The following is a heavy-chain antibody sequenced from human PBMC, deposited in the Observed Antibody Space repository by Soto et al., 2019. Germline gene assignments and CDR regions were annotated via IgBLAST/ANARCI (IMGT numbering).Heavy chain of an antibody. CDR1: GFTFSSYA. D-gene: IGHD1-26*01. Sequence: PGGSLRLSCAASGFTFSSYAMHWVRQAPGKGLEWVAVISYDGSNKYYADSVKGRFTISRDNSKNTLYLQMNSLRAEDTAVYYCARDRGFNWGQGTLVTVSS. V-gene: IGHV3-30-3*01. CDR2: ISYDGSNK. J-gene: IGHJ4*02. CDR3: ARDRGFN.